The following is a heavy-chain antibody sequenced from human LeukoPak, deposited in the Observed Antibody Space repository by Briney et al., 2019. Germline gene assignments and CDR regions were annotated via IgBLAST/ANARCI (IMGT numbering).Heavy chain of an antibody. V-gene: IGHV3-30*01. CDR3: ARVGWMVPPYYYYDYGMDV. CDR2: MSYDGSNK. D-gene: IGHD4/OR15-4a*01. J-gene: IGHJ6*02. Sequence: GRSLRLSCAASGFTFSSYAMHWVCQAPGKGLERVAAMSYDGSNKYYADSVKGRFTISRDNSKNTLYLQVNSLGAEDTAVYYCARVGWMVPPYYYYDYGMDVWGQGTTVTVSS. CDR1: GFTFSSYA.